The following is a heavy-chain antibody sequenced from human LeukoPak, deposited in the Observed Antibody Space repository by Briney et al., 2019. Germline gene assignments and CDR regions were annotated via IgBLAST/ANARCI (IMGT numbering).Heavy chain of an antibody. V-gene: IGHV1-69*13. Sequence: ASVKVSCKSSGYTFTSYAISWVRQAPGQGLEWMGGIIPIFGTANYAQKFQGRVTITADESTSTAYMELSSLRSEDTAVYYCARDSSSSYYFDYWGQGTLVTVSS. D-gene: IGHD6-6*01. CDR3: ARDSSSSYYFDY. CDR2: IIPIFGTA. CDR1: GYTFTSYA. J-gene: IGHJ4*02.